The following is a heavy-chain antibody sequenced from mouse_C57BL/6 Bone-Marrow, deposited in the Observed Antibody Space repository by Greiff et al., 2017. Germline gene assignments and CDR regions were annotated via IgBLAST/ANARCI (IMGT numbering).Heavy chain of an antibody. J-gene: IGHJ3*01. CDR3: AFYSNYGFAY. D-gene: IGHD2-5*01. CDR1: GYSITSGYD. V-gene: IGHV3-1*01. Sequence: DVKLQESGPGLVKPSQSLSLTCTVTGYSITSGYDWHWIRHFPGNKLEWMGYISYSGSTNYNPSLKSRISITHDTSKNHFFLKLNSVTTEDTATYYCAFYSNYGFAYWGQGTLVTVSA. CDR2: ISYSGST.